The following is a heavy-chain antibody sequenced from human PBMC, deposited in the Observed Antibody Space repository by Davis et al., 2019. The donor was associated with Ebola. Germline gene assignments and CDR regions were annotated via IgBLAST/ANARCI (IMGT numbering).Heavy chain of an antibody. Sequence: ASVKVSCKASGYTFTTHGISWVRQAPGQGLEWMGWISAYNGNTNYAQKLQGRVTMTTDTSTSTAYMELRSLRSDDTAVYYCARASTISAGGWFDPWGQGTLVTVSS. CDR1: GYTFTTHG. J-gene: IGHJ5*02. V-gene: IGHV1-18*04. CDR2: ISAYNGNT. CDR3: ARASTISAGGWFDP. D-gene: IGHD6-13*01.